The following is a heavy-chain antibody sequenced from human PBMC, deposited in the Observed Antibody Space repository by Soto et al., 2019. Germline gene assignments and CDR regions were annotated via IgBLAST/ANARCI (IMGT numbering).Heavy chain of an antibody. CDR1: GFTFSSYA. Sequence: EVQLLESGGGLVQPGGSLRLSCAASGFTFSSYAMSWVRQAPGKGLQWVSTISGSGGSTYFADSVKGRFTIARDNSSDTLFLQRSSLRAEDTAVYYCASAGYCSSTSCFQGGAFDIWGQGTMVTVSS. D-gene: IGHD2-2*01. CDR3: ASAGYCSSTSCFQGGAFDI. V-gene: IGHV3-23*01. CDR2: ISGSGGST. J-gene: IGHJ3*02.